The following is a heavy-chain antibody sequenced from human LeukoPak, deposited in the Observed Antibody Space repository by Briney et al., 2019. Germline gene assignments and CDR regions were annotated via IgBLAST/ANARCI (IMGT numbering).Heavy chain of an antibody. D-gene: IGHD6-13*01. J-gene: IGHJ4*02. CDR2: INAGNGNT. CDR3: ARGADSSSWTFGY. Sequence: ASVKVSCKASGYTFTSYAMHWVRQASGQRLEWMGWINAGNGNTKYSQKFQGRVTITRDTSASTAYMELSSLRSEDTAVYYCARGADSSSWTFGYWGQGTLVTVSS. CDR1: GYTFTSYA. V-gene: IGHV1-3*01.